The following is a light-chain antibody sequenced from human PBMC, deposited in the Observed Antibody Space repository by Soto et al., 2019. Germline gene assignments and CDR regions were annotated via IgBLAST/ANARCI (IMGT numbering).Light chain of an antibody. J-gene: IGKJ3*01. Sequence: EIVMTQSPGTLSLSPGETATLSCRASQSVSSNYVAWFHQKPGQAPRLLIYGASSRATGVPDRFSASGSGTDFSLTISRLEPEGFAVYYCQQYVRSPFTFGPGTKVDI. CDR3: QQYVRSPFT. CDR1: QSVSSNY. CDR2: GAS. V-gene: IGKV3-20*01.